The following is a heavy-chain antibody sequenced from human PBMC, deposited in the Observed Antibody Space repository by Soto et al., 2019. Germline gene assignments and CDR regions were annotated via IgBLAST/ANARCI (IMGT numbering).Heavy chain of an antibody. CDR3: VAGSNY. V-gene: IGHV3-7*02. CDR2: IKQDGSEK. CDR1: GFTFKNNW. D-gene: IGHD1-1*01. J-gene: IGHJ4*02. Sequence: PGGSLRLSCAASGFTFKNNWMSWVRQAPGKGLEWVADIKQDGSEKDYVDSVKGRFIISRDNAKNSLYLQMNSLRVEDAAVYYCVAGSNYWGQGTLVTVSS.